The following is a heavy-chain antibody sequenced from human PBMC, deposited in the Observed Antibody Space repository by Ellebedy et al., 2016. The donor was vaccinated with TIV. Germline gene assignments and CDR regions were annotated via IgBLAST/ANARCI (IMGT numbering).Heavy chain of an antibody. CDR1: GFTFDDYA. V-gene: IGHV3-9*01. CDR3: GKERWGLGDY. Sequence: SLKISCVASGFTFDDYAMHWVRQAPGKGLEWVSGISWNSGIIVYAESVKGRFTISRDNAKNTLYLQMDSLRVEDTAVYYCGKERWGLGDYWGQGTLVTVSS. CDR2: ISWNSGII. D-gene: IGHD7-27*01. J-gene: IGHJ4*02.